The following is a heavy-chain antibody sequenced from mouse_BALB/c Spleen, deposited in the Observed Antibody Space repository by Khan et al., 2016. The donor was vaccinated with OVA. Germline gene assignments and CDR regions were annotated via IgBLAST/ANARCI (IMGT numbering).Heavy chain of an antibody. Sequence: VQLQESGAELVRPGVSVKISCKVSGYTFTDYAMHWVKQRHAKSLEWIGVISTNYGDADYNQKFQGKASMTVDRSSSTVYMELARVTSEDSAIYYCVRGGKFAYWGQGTLVTVSA. D-gene: IGHD1-1*02. CDR3: VRGGKFAY. V-gene: IGHV1S137*01. J-gene: IGHJ3*01. CDR1: GYTFTDYA. CDR2: ISTNYGDA.